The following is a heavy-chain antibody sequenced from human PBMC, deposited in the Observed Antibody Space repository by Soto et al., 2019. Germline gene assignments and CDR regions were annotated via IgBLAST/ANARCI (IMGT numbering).Heavy chain of an antibody. J-gene: IGHJ6*03. Sequence: GGSLRLSCAASGFTFSSYSMNWVRQAPGQGLEWVSYISSSSRTISYADSVKGRFTISRDNTKSSRYLQMNSLRADDTAVYYCAINSGYYYYYMDGWGKGTTVTVSS. CDR1: GFTFSSYS. V-gene: IGHV3-48*01. CDR2: ISSSSRTI. CDR3: AINSGYYYYYMDG. D-gene: IGHD1-26*01.